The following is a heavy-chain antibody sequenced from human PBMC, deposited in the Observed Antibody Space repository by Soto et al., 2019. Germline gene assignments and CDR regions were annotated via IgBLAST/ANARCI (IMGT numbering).Heavy chain of an antibody. CDR2: IIPILGTA. D-gene: IGHD2-21*02. Sequence: SVKVSCKASGGTFSSYAISWVRQAPGQGLEWMGGIIPILGTANYAQKFQGRVTITADESTSTAYMELSSLRSEDTAVYYCARAPLGCGGDCYFNWFDPWGQGTLVTVSS. V-gene: IGHV1-69*13. J-gene: IGHJ5*02. CDR1: GGTFSSYA. CDR3: ARAPLGCGGDCYFNWFDP.